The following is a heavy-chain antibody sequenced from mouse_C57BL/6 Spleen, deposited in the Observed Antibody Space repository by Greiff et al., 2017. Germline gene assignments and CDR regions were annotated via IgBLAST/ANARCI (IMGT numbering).Heavy chain of an antibody. CDR1: GYTFTSYG. CDR3: ARYHYYGSSYGY. V-gene: IGHV1-81*01. Sequence: VQLQESGAELARPGASVKLSCKASGYTFTSYGISWVKQRTGQGLEWIGEIYPRSGNTYYNEKFKGKATLTADKSSSTAYMELRSLTSEDSAVYFCARYHYYGSSYGYWGQGTTLTVSS. D-gene: IGHD1-1*01. J-gene: IGHJ2*01. CDR2: IYPRSGNT.